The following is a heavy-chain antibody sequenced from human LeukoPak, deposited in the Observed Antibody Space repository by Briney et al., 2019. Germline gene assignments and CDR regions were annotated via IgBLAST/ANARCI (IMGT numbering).Heavy chain of an antibody. V-gene: IGHV3-48*03. J-gene: IGHJ4*02. CDR3: ARDRYCSGGYCYSRADY. CDR1: GFTFSSYE. CDR2: ISSSGSTI. D-gene: IGHD2-15*01. Sequence: GGSLRLSCAASGFTFSSYEMNWVRQAPGKGLEWASYISSSGSTIYYADSVKGRFTISRDNAKNSLYLQMNSLRAEDTAVCYCARDRYCSGGYCYSRADYWGQGTLVTVSS.